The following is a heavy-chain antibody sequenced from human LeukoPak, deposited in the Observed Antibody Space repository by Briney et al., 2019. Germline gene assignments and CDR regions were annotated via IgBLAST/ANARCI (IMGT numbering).Heavy chain of an antibody. CDR1: GGSFSGYY. D-gene: IGHD3-3*01. J-gene: IGHJ4*02. CDR3: ARGELRFLEWLWDY. V-gene: IGHV4-31*11. Sequence: PSETLSLTCAVYGGSFSGYYWSWIRQHPGKGLEWIGYIYYSGSTYYNPSLKSRVTISVDTSKNQFSLKLSSVTAADTAVYYCARGELRFLEWLWDYWGQGTLVTVSS. CDR2: IYYSGST.